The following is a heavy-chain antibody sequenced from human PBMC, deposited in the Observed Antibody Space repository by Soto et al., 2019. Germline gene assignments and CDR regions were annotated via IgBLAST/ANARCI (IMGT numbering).Heavy chain of an antibody. CDR1: GFSLTTSGVG. Sequence: QITLNESGPTQVKPRQTLTLTCTFSGFSLTTSGVGVGWIRQSPGKAPEWIALIYWDDDKRYSPSLKSRLTITKDTSNNQVVLTMADLDPADTATYYCAHRVLRTVFGLVTTTAIYFVFWGQGTPVAVCS. CDR2: IYWDDDK. CDR3: AHRVLRTVFGLVTTTAIYFVF. V-gene: IGHV2-5*02. D-gene: IGHD3-3*01. J-gene: IGHJ4*02.